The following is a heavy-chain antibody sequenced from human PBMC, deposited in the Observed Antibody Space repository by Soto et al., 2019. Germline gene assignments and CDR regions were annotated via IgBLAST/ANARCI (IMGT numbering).Heavy chain of an antibody. CDR1: GFSLSTTGVG. J-gene: IGHJ4*02. D-gene: IGHD2-8*01. Sequence: QITLKESGPTLVKPTQTLTLTCTYSGFSLSTTGVGVGWIRQPPGKALEWLGIIYWNDDKRYSPSLKSRFTRPSDISNSQLVLTMANMDPVDTATYYFANTWVLPFAYWGQGTLVTVSS. V-gene: IGHV2-5*01. CDR3: ANTWVLPFAY. CDR2: IYWNDDK.